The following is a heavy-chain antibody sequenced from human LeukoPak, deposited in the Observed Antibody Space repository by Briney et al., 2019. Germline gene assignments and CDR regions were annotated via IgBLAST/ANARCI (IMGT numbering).Heavy chain of an antibody. CDR1: GFTFSSYW. CDR3: ATRGGYSYGYFDY. V-gene: IGHV3-7*01. D-gene: IGHD5-18*01. CDR2: IKQDGSEK. J-gene: IGHJ4*02. Sequence: GGSLRLSCAASGFTFSSYWMSWVSQAPGKGLEWVANIKQDGSEKYYVDSVKGRFTISRDNAKNSLYLQMNSLRAEDTAVYYCATRGGYSYGYFDYWGQGTLVTVSS.